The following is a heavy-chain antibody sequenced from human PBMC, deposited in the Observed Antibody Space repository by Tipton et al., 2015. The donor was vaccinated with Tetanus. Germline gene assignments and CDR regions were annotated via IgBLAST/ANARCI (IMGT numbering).Heavy chain of an antibody. Sequence: QSGPEVKKPGESLKISCKGSGYSFTSYWIGWVRQMPGKGLEWMGIIYPGDSDTRYSPSFQGQVTISAGKSISTAYLQWSSLKASATAMYYCARLGSFGSFYSGMDVWGQGTTVTVSS. CDR3: ARLGSFGSFYSGMDV. D-gene: IGHD3-10*01. CDR1: GYSFTSYW. J-gene: IGHJ6*02. V-gene: IGHV5-51*03. CDR2: IYPGDSDT.